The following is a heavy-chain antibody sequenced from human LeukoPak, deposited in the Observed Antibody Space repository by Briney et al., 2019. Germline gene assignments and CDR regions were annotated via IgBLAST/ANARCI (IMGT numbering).Heavy chain of an antibody. CDR2: ISGSGGST. V-gene: IGHV3-23*01. CDR3: AKVPPYSSGWYYFDY. D-gene: IGHD6-19*01. J-gene: IGHJ4*02. Sequence: GGSLRLSCAASGFTFSSYAMSWVRQAPGKGLEWVSGISGSGGSTNYADSVKGRFTISRDNSKNTLYLQMNSLRAEDTAVYYCAKVPPYSSGWYYFDYWGQGTLVTVSS. CDR1: GFTFSSYA.